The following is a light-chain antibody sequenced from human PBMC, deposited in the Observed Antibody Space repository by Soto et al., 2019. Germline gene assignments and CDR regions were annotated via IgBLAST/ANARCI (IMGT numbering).Light chain of an antibody. V-gene: IGLV2-14*03. CDR3: CSYTSISTLV. CDR2: DVN. CDR1: SSDVGGYDY. J-gene: IGLJ2*01. Sequence: QSALTQPASVSGSPGQSITISCTGTSSDVGGYDYVSWCQQHPGKAPELIIYDVNNRPSGVSNRLSGSKSGNTASLTISGLQAEDEADYYCCSYTSISTLVFGGGTKLTVL.